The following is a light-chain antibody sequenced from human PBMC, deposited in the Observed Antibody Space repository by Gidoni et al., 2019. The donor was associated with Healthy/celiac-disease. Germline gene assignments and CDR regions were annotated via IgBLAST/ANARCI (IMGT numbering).Light chain of an antibody. V-gene: IGLV2-14*01. CDR2: EVR. J-gene: IGLJ2*01. CDR1: SSDVGGYNY. Sequence: QSALTQPASVAGSPGQSITIPCPGTSSDVGGYNYVSWYQQHPGKAPKLMIYEVRNRPSGVSNRFSGSKSGNTASLTISGLQAEDEADYYCSSYTSSSTLVVFGGGTKLTVL. CDR3: SSYTSSSTLVV.